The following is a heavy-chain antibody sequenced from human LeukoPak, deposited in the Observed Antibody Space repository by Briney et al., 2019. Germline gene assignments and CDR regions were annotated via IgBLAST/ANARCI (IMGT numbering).Heavy chain of an antibody. V-gene: IGHV3-48*01. CDR1: GFTVSSYS. CDR2: ISSSSNTI. J-gene: IGHJ4*02. D-gene: IGHD3-3*01. Sequence: GGSLRLSCAASGFTVSSYSMNWVRQAPGKGLEWVSYISSSSNTIYYADSVKGRFTISRDNAKNSLYLQMNSLRAEDTAVYYCARREWTLYYFDHWGQGTLVTVSS. CDR3: ARREWTLYYFDH.